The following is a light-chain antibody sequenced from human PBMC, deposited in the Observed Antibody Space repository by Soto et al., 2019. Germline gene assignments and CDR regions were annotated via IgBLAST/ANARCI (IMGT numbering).Light chain of an antibody. Sequence: LAQPASVSGSPGQSITISCTGASGYVGTYSLASWYQQHPGKAPKVVIYEGHKRPSGVPDRFSGSTSVNTASLTISGLQTDDEADYYCCLYVGATTYVFGTGTNVTLL. V-gene: IGLV2-23*01. J-gene: IGLJ1*01. CDR3: CLYVGATTYV. CDR1: SGYVGTYSL. CDR2: EGH.